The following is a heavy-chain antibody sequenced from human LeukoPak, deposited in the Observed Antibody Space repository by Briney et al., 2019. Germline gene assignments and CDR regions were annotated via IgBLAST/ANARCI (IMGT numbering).Heavy chain of an antibody. V-gene: IGHV1-24*01. CDR3: ATDLPHYYGSGSYYTY. CDR2: FDPEDGET. Sequence: ASVKVSCKVSGYTLTELSMHWVRQAPGKGLEWMGGFDPEDGETIYAQKFQGRVTMTEDTSTDTAYMELSSLRSEDTAVYYCATDLPHYYGSGSYYTYWGQGTLVTVSS. J-gene: IGHJ4*02. D-gene: IGHD3-10*01. CDR1: GYTLTELS.